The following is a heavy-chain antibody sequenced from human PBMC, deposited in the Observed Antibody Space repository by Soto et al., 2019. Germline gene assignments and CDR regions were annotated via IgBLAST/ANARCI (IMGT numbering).Heavy chain of an antibody. CDR2: IYYSGST. Sequence: SQTLSLTCTVSGGSISSYYWSWIRQPPGKGLEWIGYIYYSGSTNYNPSLKSRVTISVDTSKNQFSLKLSSVTAADTAVYYCARRLEDGDDSSHWLDPWGQGTLVIVSS. J-gene: IGHJ5*02. CDR1: GGSISSYY. CDR3: ARRLEDGDDSSHWLDP. V-gene: IGHV4-59*08. D-gene: IGHD4-17*01.